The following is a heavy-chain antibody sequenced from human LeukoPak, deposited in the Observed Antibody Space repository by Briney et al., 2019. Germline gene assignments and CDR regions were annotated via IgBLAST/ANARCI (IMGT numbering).Heavy chain of an antibody. CDR3: ARAPYDYVWGSYRYISLYFDY. J-gene: IGHJ4*02. D-gene: IGHD3-16*02. Sequence: PSETLSLTCTVSGGSISSYYWSWIRQPPGKGLEWIGYIYYSGSTNYNPSLKSRVTISVDTSKNQFSLKLSSVTAADTAVYYCARAPYDYVWGSYRYISLYFDYWGQGTLVTVSS. V-gene: IGHV4-59*12. CDR1: GGSISSYY. CDR2: IYYSGST.